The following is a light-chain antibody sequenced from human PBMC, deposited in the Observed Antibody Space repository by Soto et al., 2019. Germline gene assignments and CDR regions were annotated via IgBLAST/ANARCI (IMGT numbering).Light chain of an antibody. CDR3: SSFRAGNTYV. CDR1: SSDVGDYNY. CDR2: EVN. J-gene: IGLJ1*01. Sequence: QSALTQPASVSGSPGQSITISCTGTSSDVGDYNYVSWYQHHPGKAPKLLIFEVNNRTTGVSNRISGSKSGNTASLTISGLHAEDETDYYCSSFRAGNTYVFGTGTKLTVL. V-gene: IGLV2-14*01.